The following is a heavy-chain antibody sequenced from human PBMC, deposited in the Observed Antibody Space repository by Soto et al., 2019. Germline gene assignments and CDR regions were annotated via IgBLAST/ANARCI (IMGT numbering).Heavy chain of an antibody. J-gene: IGHJ6*02. D-gene: IGHD2-15*01. CDR2: MNPNSGNT. Sequence: GASVKVSCKASGYTFTSYDINWVRQATGQGLEWMGWMNPNSGNTGYAQKFQGRVTMTRNTSISTAYMELSSLRSEDTAVYYCARVGDCSGGSCYPIRYYYYGMDVWGQGTTVTVSS. CDR3: ARVGDCSGGSCYPIRYYYYGMDV. V-gene: IGHV1-8*01. CDR1: GYTFTSYD.